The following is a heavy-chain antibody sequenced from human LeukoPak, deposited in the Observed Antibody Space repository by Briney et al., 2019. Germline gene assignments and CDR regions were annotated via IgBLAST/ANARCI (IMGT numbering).Heavy chain of an antibody. CDR2: ISAYNGNT. J-gene: IGHJ5*02. CDR1: GYTFTSYG. V-gene: IGHV1-18*01. D-gene: IGHD3-16*01. Sequence: GGSVTVSCKASGYTFTSYGISWVRQAPGQGVEWMGWISAYNGNTNYAQTLQGRVTMTRDRSTSTAYMEVRRLRADETDVCYGTRDAPSPLAPHLGFDPWGQGTLVTVSS. CDR3: TRDAPSPLAPHLGFDP.